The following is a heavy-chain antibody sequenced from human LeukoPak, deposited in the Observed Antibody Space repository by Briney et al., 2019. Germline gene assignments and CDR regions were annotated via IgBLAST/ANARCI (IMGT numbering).Heavy chain of an antibody. J-gene: IGHJ6*03. CDR3: AREGGDSFYYYYMDV. CDR2: IWYGGSNK. CDR1: GFTFSSYG. Sequence: GGSLRLSCAASGFTFSSYGMHWVRQAPGKGLEWVAVIWYGGSNKYYADSVKGRFTISRDNSKNTLYLQMNSLRAEDTAVYYCAREGGDSFYYYYMDVWGKGTTVTVSS. V-gene: IGHV3-33*01. D-gene: IGHD3-10*01.